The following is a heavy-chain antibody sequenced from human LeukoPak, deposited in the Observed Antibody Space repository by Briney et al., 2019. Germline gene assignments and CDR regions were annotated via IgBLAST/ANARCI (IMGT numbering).Heavy chain of an antibody. Sequence: GASVKVSCKASGYTFTGYYMHWVRQAPGQGLEWMGWINPNSGGTNYAQKFQGRVTMTRDTSISTAYMELSRLRSDDTAVYYCARAKRITIFGVVRYEFEYWGQGTLVTVSS. D-gene: IGHD3-3*01. V-gene: IGHV1-2*02. J-gene: IGHJ4*02. CDR2: INPNSGGT. CDR1: GYTFTGYY. CDR3: ARAKRITIFGVVRYEFEY.